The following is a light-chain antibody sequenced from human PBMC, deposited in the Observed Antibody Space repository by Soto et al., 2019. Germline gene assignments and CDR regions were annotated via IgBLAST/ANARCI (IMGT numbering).Light chain of an antibody. Sequence: EIVMTQSPATLSVSLGERATLSCRASQSLSSTVAWYQQRFGQAPRLLIYSASTRATGVPVRFSGGGSGTEFTLTISSLQSEDFAVYYCQQYDNWLTGTFGQGTKVDIK. CDR2: SAS. V-gene: IGKV3-15*01. J-gene: IGKJ1*01. CDR1: QSLSST. CDR3: QQYDNWLTGT.